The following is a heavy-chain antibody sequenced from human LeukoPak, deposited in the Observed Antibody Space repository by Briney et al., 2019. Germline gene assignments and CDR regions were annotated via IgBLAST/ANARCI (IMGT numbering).Heavy chain of an antibody. CDR2: ITWDGGST. J-gene: IGHJ4*02. V-gene: IGHV3-43*01. CDR3: AKGKNTGSYLSHVDY. Sequence: GGSLRLSCAASGFTFHDYTMHWVRQAPGKGLEWVSLITWDGGSTYYADSVKGRFTISRDNSKNSLYLQMNSLRTEDTALYYCAKGKNTGSYLSHVDYWGQGTLVTVSS. CDR1: GFTFHDYT. D-gene: IGHD3-10*01.